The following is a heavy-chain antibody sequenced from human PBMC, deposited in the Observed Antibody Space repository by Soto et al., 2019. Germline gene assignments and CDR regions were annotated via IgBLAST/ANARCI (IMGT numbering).Heavy chain of an antibody. CDR1: GFTFSSYA. CDR2: ISYDGSNK. D-gene: IGHD6-13*01. V-gene: IGHV3-30-3*01. J-gene: IGHJ3*02. CDR3: ARAAIAAAGTRGAFDI. Sequence: GGSLRLSCAASGFTFSSYAMHWVRQAPGKGLEWVAVISYDGSNKYYADSVKGRFTISRDNSKNTLYLQMNSLRAEDTAVYYCARAAIAAAGTRGAFDIWGQGTMVPVSS.